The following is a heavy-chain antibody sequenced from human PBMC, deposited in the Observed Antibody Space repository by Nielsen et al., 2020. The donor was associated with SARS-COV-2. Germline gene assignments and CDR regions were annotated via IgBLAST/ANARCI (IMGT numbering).Heavy chain of an antibody. CDR2: ISGSAGST. D-gene: IGHD3-10*01. J-gene: IGHJ4*01. V-gene: IGHV3-23*01. CDR1: GFTFNNYA. CDR3: AAKYGGERLAVFDY. Sequence: GESLKISCAASGFTFNNYAMSWVRQAPGKGLEWVSAISGSAGSTYYADSVKGRFTISRDNSKNTLYLQMNSLEIEDTAVYYCAAKYGGERLAVFDYWGQGTQVTVSS.